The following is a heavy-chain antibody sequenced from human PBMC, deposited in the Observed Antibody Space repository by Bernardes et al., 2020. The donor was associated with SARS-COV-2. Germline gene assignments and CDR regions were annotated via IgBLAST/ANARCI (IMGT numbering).Heavy chain of an antibody. CDR3: ARSTFVVPAAMGGYYYYYYGMDV. Sequence: SETLSLTCAVYGGSFSGYYWSWIRQPPGKGLEWIGEINHSGSTNYNPSLKSRVTISVDTSKNQFSLKLSSVTAADTAVYYCARSTFVVPAAMGGYYYYYYGMDVWGQGTTVTVSS. CDR1: GGSFSGYY. V-gene: IGHV4-34*01. CDR2: INHSGST. J-gene: IGHJ6*02. D-gene: IGHD2-2*01.